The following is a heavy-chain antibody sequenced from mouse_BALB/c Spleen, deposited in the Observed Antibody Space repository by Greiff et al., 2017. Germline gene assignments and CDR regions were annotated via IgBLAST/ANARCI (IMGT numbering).Heavy chain of an antibody. CDR1: GFTFSSFG. CDR3: ARWTIYYDYD. Sequence: EVQRVESGGGLVQPGGSRKLSCAASGFTFSSFGMHWVRQAPEKGLEWVAYISSGSSTIYYADTVKGRFTISRDNPKNTLFLQMTSLRSEDTAMYYCARWTIYYDYDWGQGTLVTVSA. CDR2: ISSGSSTI. J-gene: IGHJ3*01. D-gene: IGHD2-4*01. V-gene: IGHV5-17*02.